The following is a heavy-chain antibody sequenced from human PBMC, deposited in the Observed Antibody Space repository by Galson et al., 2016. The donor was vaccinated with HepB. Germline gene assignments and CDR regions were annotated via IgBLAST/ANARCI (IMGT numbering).Heavy chain of an antibody. D-gene: IGHD2-2*01. Sequence: SLRLSCAASGFTFSSYGVHWVRQAPGKGLEWVAIIWYDGSDKYYADSVKGRFTISRDNSKNTLYLQMSSLRAEDTAVYYCARDPQYQLTNYYYYGMDVWGQGTTVTV. J-gene: IGHJ6*02. CDR1: GFTFSSYG. V-gene: IGHV3-33*01. CDR2: IWYDGSDK. CDR3: ARDPQYQLTNYYYYGMDV.